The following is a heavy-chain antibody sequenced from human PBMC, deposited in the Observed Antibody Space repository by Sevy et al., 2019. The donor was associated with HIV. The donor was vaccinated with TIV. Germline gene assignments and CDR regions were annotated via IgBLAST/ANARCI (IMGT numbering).Heavy chain of an antibody. D-gene: IGHD2-21*02. CDR3: AVSQSCGGDCYYFDS. V-gene: IGHV1-46*01. CDR2: INPTGGHT. J-gene: IGHJ4*02. Sequence: APVKVSCRASAYSFTLYYMNWVRQAPGQGLEWMGLINPTGGHTSDAQRFQGRLSMTRDTSTTTFYMELSSLTYEDTAVYYCAVSQSCGGDCYYFDSWGQGTLVTVSS. CDR1: AYSFTLYY.